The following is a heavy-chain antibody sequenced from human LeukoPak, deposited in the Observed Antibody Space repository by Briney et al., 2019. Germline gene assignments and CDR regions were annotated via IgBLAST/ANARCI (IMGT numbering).Heavy chain of an antibody. D-gene: IGHD3-22*01. J-gene: IGHJ4*02. CDR3: ARRSPNEYDSSGESFDY. CDR2: INAGNGNT. CDR1: GYTFTSYA. V-gene: IGHV1-3*01. Sequence: ASVKVSCKASGYTFTSYAMHWVRQAPGQRLEWMGWINAGNGNTKYSQKFQGRVTITRDTSASTAYMELSSLRSEDTAVYYCARRSPNEYDSSGESFDYWGQGTLVTVSS.